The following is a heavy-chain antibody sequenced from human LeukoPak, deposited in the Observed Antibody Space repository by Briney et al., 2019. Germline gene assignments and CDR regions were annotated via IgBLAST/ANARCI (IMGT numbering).Heavy chain of an antibody. CDR1: GGSFSSYY. D-gene: IGHD5-18*01. CDR3: ARRTGYSYGYFDY. J-gene: IGHJ4*02. V-gene: IGHV4-59*08. CDR2: FYYSGST. Sequence: SETLSLTCTVSGGSFSSYYWSWIRQPPGKGLEWIGYFYYSGSTNYNPSLKSRVTISVDTSKNQFALRLSSVTAADTAVYYCARRTGYSYGYFDYWGQGTLVTVSS.